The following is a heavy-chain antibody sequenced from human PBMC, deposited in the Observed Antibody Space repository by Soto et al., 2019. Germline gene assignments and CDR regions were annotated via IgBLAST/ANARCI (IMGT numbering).Heavy chain of an antibody. V-gene: IGHV1-69*13. CDR3: ARGAMANFDY. D-gene: IGHD5-18*01. J-gene: IGHJ4*02. CDR2: FIAMLGTP. Sequence: ASVKVSCKASGGTFGSQGIAWVRQAPGQGLEWMGGFIAMLGTPTYAKKVQGRATISADESLTSSYLELRSLRSEDTGVYFCARGAMANFDYWGQGTVVTAPQ. CDR1: GGTFGSQG.